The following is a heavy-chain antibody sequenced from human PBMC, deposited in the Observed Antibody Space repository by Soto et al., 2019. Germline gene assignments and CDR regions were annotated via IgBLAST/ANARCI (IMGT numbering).Heavy chain of an antibody. J-gene: IGHJ6*02. D-gene: IGHD4-17*01. CDR3: AKDLHGDYLTYYYYYGMDV. Sequence: GGSLRLSCAASGFTFSSYAMSWVRQAPGKGLEWVSAISGSGGSTYYADSVKGRFTISRDNSKNTLYLQMNSLRAEDTAVYYCAKDLHGDYLTYYYYYGMDVWGQGTTVTVSS. V-gene: IGHV3-23*01. CDR1: GFTFSSYA. CDR2: ISGSGGST.